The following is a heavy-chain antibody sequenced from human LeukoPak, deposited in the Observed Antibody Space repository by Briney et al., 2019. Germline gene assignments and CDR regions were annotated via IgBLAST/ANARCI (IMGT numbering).Heavy chain of an antibody. D-gene: IGHD6-13*01. Sequence: SQTLSLTCTVSGGSISSGDYYWSWIRQPPGKGVERIGYIYYSGRTYYSPSLKSRVTLSVHTHKHQFSLKLSSVTAADTAVYYCGRAVAAAGIIDWGQGTLVTVSS. CDR3: GRAVAAAGIID. J-gene: IGHJ4*02. CDR2: IYYSGRT. CDR1: GGSISSGDYY. V-gene: IGHV4-30-4*08.